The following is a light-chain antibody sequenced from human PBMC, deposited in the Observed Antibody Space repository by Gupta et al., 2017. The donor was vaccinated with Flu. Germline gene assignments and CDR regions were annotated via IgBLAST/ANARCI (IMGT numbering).Light chain of an antibody. CDR1: SSDVGGYNS. CDR3: CSYAGSYTWI. Sequence: PGQSVTISCTGTSSDVGGYNSVSWYQQHPGKAPKLIFYDVSKRPSGVPDRFSGSKSGNTASLTISGLQAEDEADYHCCSYAGSYTWIFGGGTKLTVL. CDR2: DVS. J-gene: IGLJ2*01. V-gene: IGLV2-11*01.